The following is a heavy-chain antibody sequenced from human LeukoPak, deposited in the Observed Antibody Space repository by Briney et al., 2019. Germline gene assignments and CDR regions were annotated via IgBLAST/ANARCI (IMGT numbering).Heavy chain of an antibody. CDR3: ARDCSSSSCYLDY. CDR2: INHSGST. J-gene: IGHJ4*02. CDR1: GGSFSGYY. Sequence: KPSETLSLTCAVYGGSFSGYYWSWIRQPPGKGLEWIGEINHSGSTNYNPSLKSRVTISVDTSKNQFSLKLTSVTAADTAVYYCARDCSSSSCYLDYWGQGTLVTVSS. D-gene: IGHD2-2*01. V-gene: IGHV4-34*01.